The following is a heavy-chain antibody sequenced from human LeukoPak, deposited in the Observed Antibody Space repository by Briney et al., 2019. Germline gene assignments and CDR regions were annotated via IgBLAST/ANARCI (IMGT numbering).Heavy chain of an antibody. D-gene: IGHD1-26*01. V-gene: IGHV3-7*01. CDR1: GFTFSSYW. CDR2: IKQDGSEK. J-gene: IGHJ4*02. Sequence: GGSLRLSCAASGFTFSSYWMSWVRQAPGKGLEWVANIKQDGSEKYYVDSVKGRLTISRDNAKNSLYLQMNSLRAEDTAVYYCARARSGSYFDYWGQGTLVTVSS. CDR3: ARARSGSYFDY.